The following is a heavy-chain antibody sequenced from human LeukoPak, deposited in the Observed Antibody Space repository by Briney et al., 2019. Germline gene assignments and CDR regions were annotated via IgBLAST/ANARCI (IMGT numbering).Heavy chain of an antibody. CDR3: ARGSTYYDSSGQVPFDY. V-gene: IGHV3-48*01. J-gene: IGHJ4*02. D-gene: IGHD3-22*01. CDR1: GFTFSTYS. Sequence: PGGSLRLSCAASGFTFSTYSMNRVRQAPGKGLEWVSYISSSSSTIYYADSVKGRFTISRDNAKNSLYLQMNSRRAEDTAVYYCARGSTYYDSSGQVPFDYWGQGTLVTVSS. CDR2: ISSSSSTI.